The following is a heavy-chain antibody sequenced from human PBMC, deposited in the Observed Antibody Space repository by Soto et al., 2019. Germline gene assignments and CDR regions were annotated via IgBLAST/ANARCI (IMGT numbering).Heavy chain of an antibody. J-gene: IGHJ6*03. CDR1: GGTFRSYT. CDR2: IIPILGIA. D-gene: IGHD6-25*01. V-gene: IGHV1-69*02. CDR3: AGGGGSYYSYYMDV. Sequence: QVQLVQSGAEVKKPGSSVQVSCKASGGTFRSYTISWVRQAPGKRLEWMGRIIPILGIANYAQKFHGRVTITADKSTSTAYMELSSLRSEDMSVYYCAGGGGSYYSYYMDVWFKGTTVTVSS.